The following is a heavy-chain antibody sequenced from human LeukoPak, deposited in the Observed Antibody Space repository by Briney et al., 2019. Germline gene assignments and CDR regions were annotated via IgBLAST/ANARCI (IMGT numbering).Heavy chain of an antibody. V-gene: IGHV3-21*01. CDR3: ARDPYSGSYGNYHYYFMDV. CDR1: GFTFSSYN. D-gene: IGHD1-26*01. CDR2: ITSGSSYI. J-gene: IGHJ6*03. Sequence: GGSLRLSCAASGFTFSSYNMNWVRQAPGKGLEWASSITSGSSYIYYADSVKGRFTISRDNAKNSLYLQMNSLRAEDTAVYYCARDPYSGSYGNYHYYFMDVWGKGTTVTISS.